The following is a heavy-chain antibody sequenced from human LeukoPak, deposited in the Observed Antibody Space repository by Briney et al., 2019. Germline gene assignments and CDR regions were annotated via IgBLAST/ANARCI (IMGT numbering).Heavy chain of an antibody. CDR1: GFTFNIYT. D-gene: IGHD1-1*01. J-gene: IGHJ4*02. CDR2: IRHSDGNT. Sequence: GESLRLSCAASGFTFNIYTMYWVRQAPGKGLEWVSGIRHSDGNTYYADSVKGRFTISSDRSKNILFLQMNSLRAEDTALYFCAKGQERESRLDSWGQGTLVTVSS. V-gene: IGHV3-23*01. CDR3: AKGQERESRLDS.